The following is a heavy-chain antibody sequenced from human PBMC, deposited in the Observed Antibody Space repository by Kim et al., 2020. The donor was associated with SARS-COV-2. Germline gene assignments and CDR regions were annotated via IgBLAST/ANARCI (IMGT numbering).Heavy chain of an antibody. V-gene: IGHV1-58*01. CDR2: IVVGSGNT. D-gene: IGHD2-15*01. J-gene: IGHJ4*02. CDR1: GFTFTSSA. CDR3: AAQQSLNRCSGGSCHFDY. Sequence: SVKVSCKASGFTFTSSAVQWVRQAPGQRLEWIGWIVVGSGNTNYAQKFQERVTITRDVSTSTAYMELSSLRSEDTAVYYCAAQQSLNRCSGGSCHFDYWGQGTLVTVSS.